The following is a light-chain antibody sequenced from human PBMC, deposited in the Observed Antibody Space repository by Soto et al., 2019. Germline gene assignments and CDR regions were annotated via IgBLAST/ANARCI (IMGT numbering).Light chain of an antibody. J-gene: IGKJ5*01. Sequence: EIVLTQSPATLSLSPGERATLSCRASQSISSYLAWYQQKPGQAPRLLMYDTSYRATGIPARFSGSGSGTDFTLTISSLEPEDFAVYYCQQHGSSPITFGQGTRLEIK. CDR2: DTS. CDR1: QSISSY. CDR3: QQHGSSPIT. V-gene: IGKV3-11*01.